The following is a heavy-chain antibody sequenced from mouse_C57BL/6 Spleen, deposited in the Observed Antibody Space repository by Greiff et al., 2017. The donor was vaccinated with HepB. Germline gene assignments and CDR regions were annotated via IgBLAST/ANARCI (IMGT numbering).Heavy chain of an antibody. CDR1: GYSFTGYY. Sequence: VQLQQSGPELVKPGASVKISCKASGYSFTGYYMNWVKQSPEKSLEWIGEINPSTGGTTYNQKFKAKATLTVDTSSSTAYMQLKSLTSEDSAVYYGARWLLRQEREYFDGWGTGTTVTVSS. CDR2: INPSTGGT. J-gene: IGHJ1*03. V-gene: IGHV1-42*01. CDR3: ARWLLRQEREYFDG. D-gene: IGHD1-2*01.